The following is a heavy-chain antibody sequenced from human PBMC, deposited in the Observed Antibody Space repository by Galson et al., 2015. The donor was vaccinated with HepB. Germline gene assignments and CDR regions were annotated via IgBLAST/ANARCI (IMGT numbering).Heavy chain of an antibody. CDR2: ISGSGDAT. V-gene: IGHV3-23*01. CDR1: GFAFSRYA. D-gene: IGHD3-3*01. J-gene: IGHJ4*02. CDR3: TKLIGVVKYGEWNIDY. Sequence: SLRLSCAASGFAFSRYAMSWVRPAPGKGLEWISGISGSGDATYYADSVKGRFSVSRENFNNMLYLQMDSLRVEDTAVYYCTKLIGVVKYGEWNIDYWGQGALVTVSS.